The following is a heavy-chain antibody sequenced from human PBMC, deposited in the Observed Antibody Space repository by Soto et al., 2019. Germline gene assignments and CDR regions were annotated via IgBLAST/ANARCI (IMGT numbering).Heavy chain of an antibody. J-gene: IGHJ3*02. CDR3: ALTGPTTDDAFDI. CDR1: ELRFSDYY. Sequence: PMRHWCAASELRFSDYYMRWISKDPGKGLEWVSYISSIGSHTKDADSVKGRFTISRDNSKNTLYLQMNSLRAEDTAVYYCALTGPTTDDAFDIWGQGTMVTVSS. CDR2: ISSIGSHT. V-gene: IGHV3-11*06. D-gene: IGHD1-20*01.